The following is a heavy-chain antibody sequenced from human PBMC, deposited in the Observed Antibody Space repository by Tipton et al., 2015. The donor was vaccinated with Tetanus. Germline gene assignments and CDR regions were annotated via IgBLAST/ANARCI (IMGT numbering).Heavy chain of an antibody. Sequence: SLRLSCAASGFTFRNYGMHWVRQAPGRGLEWVAIVWYDGRNKYYADSVEGRFTISRDNSKDTVYLQMNNLRVEDTAVYYCARDMGAGFCSTTRCSSTGPGMDVWGQGTSVIVSS. CDR3: ARDMGAGFCSTTRCSSTGPGMDV. CDR2: VWYDGRNK. D-gene: IGHD2-2*01. CDR1: GFTFRNYG. J-gene: IGHJ6*02. V-gene: IGHV3-33*01.